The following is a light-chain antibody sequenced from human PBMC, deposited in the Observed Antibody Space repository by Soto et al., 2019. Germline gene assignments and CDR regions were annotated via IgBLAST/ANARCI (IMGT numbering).Light chain of an antibody. CDR1: QSVSSNY. CDR2: DAF. V-gene: IGKV3-20*01. CDR3: QQYSRLPKT. Sequence: EIVLTQSPGTLSLSPGERATLSCRASQSVSSNYFAWYQQKPGQAPRLLIYDAFSRATGIPDRFTGSGSGTDFTLTISRLEPEEYEVYYCQQYSRLPKTFGRETKVEIK. J-gene: IGKJ4*02.